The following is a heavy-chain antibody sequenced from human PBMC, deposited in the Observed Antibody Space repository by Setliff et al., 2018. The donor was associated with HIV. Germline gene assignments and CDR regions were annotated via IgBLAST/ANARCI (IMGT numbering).Heavy chain of an antibody. Sequence: GGSLRLSCTGSEFTFSKYAMNWVRQAPGKGLEWVSGISHNGTDTHYADSLKGRFAVSRDNSNNTLFLQMHNLRADDTVVYYCAKRRVSNIGPGDYWGQGTLVTVSS. V-gene: IGHV3-23*05. D-gene: IGHD3-16*02. CDR3: AKRRVSNIGPGDY. J-gene: IGHJ4*02. CDR1: EFTFSKYA. CDR2: ISHNGTDT.